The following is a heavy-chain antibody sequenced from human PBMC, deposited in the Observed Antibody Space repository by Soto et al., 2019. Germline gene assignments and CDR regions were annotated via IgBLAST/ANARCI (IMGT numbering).Heavy chain of an antibody. CDR1: ELIFSNYG. D-gene: IGHD1-26*01. Sequence: RGSLRLPCATSELIFSNYGMHWVRQAPGKGLEWVALISHDGRNKYYADSVQGRFTISRDNSKNTLYLQMNSLRPEDTALYYCARDRPVKARSGSLSSWGQGTLVTV. CDR2: ISHDGRNK. J-gene: IGHJ5*02. CDR3: ARDRPVKARSGSLSS. V-gene: IGHV3-30*03.